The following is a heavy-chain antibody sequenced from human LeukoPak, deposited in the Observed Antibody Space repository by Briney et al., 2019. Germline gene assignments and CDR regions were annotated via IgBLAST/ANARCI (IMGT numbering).Heavy chain of an antibody. Sequence: SETLSLXCAVYDGSFSGYYWSWIRQPSGKGLEWIGEINDSGSTNYNPSLKSRFTISVDTSKNQFSLKLSFVAAADTAVYYCARGYDCSSSSCYTLFDLWGQGTLVTVSS. CDR2: INDSGST. CDR1: DGSFSGYY. J-gene: IGHJ4*02. D-gene: IGHD2-2*02. V-gene: IGHV4-34*01. CDR3: ARGYDCSSSSCYTLFDL.